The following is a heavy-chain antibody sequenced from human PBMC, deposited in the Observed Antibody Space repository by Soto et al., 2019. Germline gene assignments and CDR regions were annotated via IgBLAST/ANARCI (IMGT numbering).Heavy chain of an antibody. V-gene: IGHV1-18*01. CDR3: ASGSMGGFQYYYYYYGMDV. CDR1: GYTFTSYG. D-gene: IGHD1-26*01. J-gene: IGHJ6*02. Sequence: ASVKVSCKASGYTFTSYGISWVRQAPGQGLEWMGWISAYNGNTNYAQKLQGRVTMTTDTSTSTAYMELRSLRSDDTAVYYCASGSMGGFQYYYYYYGMDVWGQGTTVTVAS. CDR2: ISAYNGNT.